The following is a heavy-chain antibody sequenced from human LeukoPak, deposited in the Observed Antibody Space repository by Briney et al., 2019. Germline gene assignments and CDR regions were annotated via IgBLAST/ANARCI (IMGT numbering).Heavy chain of an antibody. CDR3: ARNQYYYGSGSYYNEGYYYYGMDV. CDR2: ISYDGSNK. D-gene: IGHD3-10*01. Sequence: PGRSLRLSCAASGFTFSSYAMHWVRQAPGKGLEWVAVISYDGSNKYYADSVKGRFTISRDNSKNTLYLQMNSLRAEDTAVYYCARNQYYYGSGSYYNEGYYYYGMDVWGQGTTVTVSS. V-gene: IGHV3-30*04. CDR1: GFTFSSYA. J-gene: IGHJ6*02.